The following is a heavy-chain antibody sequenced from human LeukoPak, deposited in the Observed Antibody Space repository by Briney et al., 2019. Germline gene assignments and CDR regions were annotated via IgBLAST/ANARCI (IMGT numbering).Heavy chain of an antibody. Sequence: ASVKVSCEASGYSFNVYYIHWVRQAPGQGLEWMGWIKPKSDDTNYGQNFQGRVTMTRDTSISTAYMELSGLRSDDTAVYYCARVDEGGHFSYCGMDAWGQGTTVTVSS. D-gene: IGHD3-16*01. V-gene: IGHV1-2*02. CDR3: ARVDEGGHFSYCGMDA. J-gene: IGHJ6*02. CDR1: GYSFNVYY. CDR2: IKPKSDDT.